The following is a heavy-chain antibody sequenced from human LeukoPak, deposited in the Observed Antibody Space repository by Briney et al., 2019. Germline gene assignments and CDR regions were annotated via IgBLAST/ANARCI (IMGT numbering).Heavy chain of an antibody. CDR2: IIPIFGTA. V-gene: IGHV1-69*13. CDR1: GGTFSSYA. Sequence: SVKVSCKASGGTFSSYAISWVRQAPGQGLEWMGGIIPIFGTANYAQRFQGRVTITADESTSTAYMELSSLRSEDTAVYYCALFSGYYLPNNWFDHWGQGTLVTVSS. D-gene: IGHD3-22*01. CDR3: ALFSGYYLPNNWFDH. J-gene: IGHJ5*02.